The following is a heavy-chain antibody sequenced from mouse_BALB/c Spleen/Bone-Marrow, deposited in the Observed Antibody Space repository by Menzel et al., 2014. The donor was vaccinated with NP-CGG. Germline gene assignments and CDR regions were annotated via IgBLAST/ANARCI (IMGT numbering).Heavy chain of an antibody. CDR2: IWGGGST. V-gene: IGHV2-4*02. D-gene: IGHD2-4*01. CDR1: GFSLTSYG. Sequence: QVQLKQSGPGLVQPSQSLSITCTVSGFSLTSYGVHWVRQPPGKGLEWLGVIWGGGSTDYNAAFISRLSISKDNSKSQVFLKMNSLQADDTAIYYCARHYEYNKSWLAYWGQGTPVTVSA. J-gene: IGHJ3*01. CDR3: ARHYEYNKSWLAY.